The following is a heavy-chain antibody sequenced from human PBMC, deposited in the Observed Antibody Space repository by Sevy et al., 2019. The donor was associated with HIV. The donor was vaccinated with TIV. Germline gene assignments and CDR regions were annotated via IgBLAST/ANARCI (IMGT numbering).Heavy chain of an antibody. CDR1: GASVSSGSFF. CDR3: ARDQAESSSTGGLDS. CDR2: IYYSGST. J-gene: IGHJ4*02. Sequence: SETLSLTCSVSGASVSSGSFFWTWIRQAPGKGLEWIGYIYYSGSTTYNPSLKSRVTFSVDTSKNQFSLKLRPVTAAATDVYYCARDQAESSSTGGLDSWGPGALVTVSS. V-gene: IGHV4-61*01. D-gene: IGHD6-6*01.